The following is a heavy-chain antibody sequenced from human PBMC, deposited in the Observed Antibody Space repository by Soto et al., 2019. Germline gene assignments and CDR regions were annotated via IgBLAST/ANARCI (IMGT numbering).Heavy chain of an antibody. D-gene: IGHD3-3*01. CDR1: GFTFSSYI. V-gene: IGHV3-21*01. Sequence: GGSLRLSCAASGFTFSSYIMNWVRQSPGKGLEWVSSISSSSSYIYYADSVKGRFTISRDNAKNSLYLQMNSLRAEDTAVYYCARDFGVVIGYGMDVWGQGTTVTVSS. CDR2: ISSSSSYI. CDR3: ARDFGVVIGYGMDV. J-gene: IGHJ6*02.